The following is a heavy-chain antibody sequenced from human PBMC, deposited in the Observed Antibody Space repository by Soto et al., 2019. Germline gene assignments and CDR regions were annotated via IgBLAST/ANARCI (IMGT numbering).Heavy chain of an antibody. V-gene: IGHV1-18*01. J-gene: IGHJ4*02. D-gene: IGHD6-19*01. CDR1: GYSFTSYG. CDR3: ASDLAVALIDY. CDR2: ISAYNGNT. Sequence: QVQLVQSGAEVKKPGASVKVSCKASGYSFTSYGISWVRQAPGQGLEWMGWISAYNGNTKYAQKLQGRVTMPTDTSTGTAYMELRSLRSDDTAGYYCASDLAVALIDYWGQGTLVTVSS.